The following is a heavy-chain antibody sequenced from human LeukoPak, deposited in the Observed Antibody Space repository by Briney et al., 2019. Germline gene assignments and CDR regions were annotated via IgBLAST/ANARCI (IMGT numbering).Heavy chain of an antibody. J-gene: IGHJ4*02. D-gene: IGHD3-16*02. CDR1: GGSFSGYY. CDR3: ARDGRDRNVWGSYRFDY. CDR2: INHSGST. V-gene: IGHV4-34*01. Sequence: SETLSLTCAVYGGSFSGYYWSWIRQPPGKGLEWIGEINHSGSTNYNPSLKSRVTMSVDTSKNQFSLKLSSVTAADTAVYYCARDGRDRNVWGSYRFDYWGQGTLVTVSS.